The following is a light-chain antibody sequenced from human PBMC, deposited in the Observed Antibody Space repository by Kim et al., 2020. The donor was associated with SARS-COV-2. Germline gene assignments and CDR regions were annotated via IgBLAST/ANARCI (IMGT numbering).Light chain of an antibody. Sequence: SVGDRVTTTCRASKGISNYLAWYQQKPGKVPKLLIYAASTLKSGVPSRCSGSGAGTDFTLTISSLQPEDVATYYCQKYNSAPPWTFGQGTKVDIK. CDR3: QKYNSAPPWT. CDR1: KGISNY. J-gene: IGKJ1*01. CDR2: AAS. V-gene: IGKV1-27*01.